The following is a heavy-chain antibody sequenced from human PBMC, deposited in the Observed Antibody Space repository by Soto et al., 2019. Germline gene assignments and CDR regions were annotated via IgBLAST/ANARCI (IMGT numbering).Heavy chain of an antibody. V-gene: IGHV4-34*01. CDR1: GGSFSGYD. D-gene: IGHD3-16*02. CDR3: ARGKLSDYVWGSYRYHFDY. Sequence: SETLSLTCAVYGGSFSGYDWSWIRQPPGKGLEWIGEINHSGRTNYNPSLKSRVTISVDTSKNQFSLKLSSVTAADKAVYYCARGKLSDYVWGSYRYHFDYWGQGTVVS. J-gene: IGHJ4*02. CDR2: INHSGRT.